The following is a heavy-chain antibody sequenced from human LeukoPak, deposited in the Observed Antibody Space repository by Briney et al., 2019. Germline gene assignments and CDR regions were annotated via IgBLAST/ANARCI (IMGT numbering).Heavy chain of an antibody. J-gene: IGHJ4*02. CDR1: GFTFISYL. CDR3: ARDAPGNTALDY. CDR2: INGYGSST. Sequence: GGSLRLSCAASGFTFISYLMHWVRQAPGKGLVWVSRINGYGSSTDFADSVKGRFTISRDNAKNTLYLQMNSLRAEDTAVYYCARDAPGNTALDYWGQGTLVTVSS. D-gene: IGHD5-18*01. V-gene: IGHV3-74*01.